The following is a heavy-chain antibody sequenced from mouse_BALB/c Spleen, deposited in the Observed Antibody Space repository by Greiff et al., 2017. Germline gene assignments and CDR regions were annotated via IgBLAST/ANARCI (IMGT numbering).Heavy chain of an antibody. V-gene: IGHV1-87*01. CDR1: GYTFTSYW. CDR2: IYPGDGDT. CDR3: ARSPRGYAMDY. Sequence: VQLQQSGAELARPGASVKLSCKASGYTFTSYWMQWVKQRPGQGLEWIGAIYPGDGDTRYTQKFKGKATLTADKSSSTAYMQLSSLASEDSAVYYCARSPRGYAMDYWGQGTSVTVSS. D-gene: IGHD6-1*01. J-gene: IGHJ4*01.